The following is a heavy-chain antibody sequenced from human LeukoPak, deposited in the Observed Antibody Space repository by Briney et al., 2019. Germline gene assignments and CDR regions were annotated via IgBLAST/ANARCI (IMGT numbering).Heavy chain of an antibody. CDR1: GFTFSDFY. CDR3: ARNRRDSSGYYHLDY. D-gene: IGHD3-22*01. CDR2: IDTTGTTI. J-gene: IGHJ4*02. Sequence: PGWSLRLSCAASGFTFSDFYMSWIRQAPGKGLEWVSDIDTTGTTIYFADFVRGRFTISRDNAKDSLYLQMNSLRAEDTAVYYCARNRRDSSGYYHLDYWGQGTLVTVSS. V-gene: IGHV3-11*01.